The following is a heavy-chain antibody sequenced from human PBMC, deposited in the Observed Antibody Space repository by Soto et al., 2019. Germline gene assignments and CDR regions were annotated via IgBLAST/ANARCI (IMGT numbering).Heavy chain of an antibody. CDR2: IYPGDSET. J-gene: IGHJ4*02. Sequence: PGESLKISCKGSGYSFTSYWIGWVRQMPGKGLEWMGIIYPGDSETRYSPSFQCQVTISADKSISTAYLQWSSLNALDTAMYYCAKHLRARPFDYWGQGTLVTVSS. CDR1: GYSFTSYW. CDR3: AKHLRARPFDY. V-gene: IGHV5-51*01.